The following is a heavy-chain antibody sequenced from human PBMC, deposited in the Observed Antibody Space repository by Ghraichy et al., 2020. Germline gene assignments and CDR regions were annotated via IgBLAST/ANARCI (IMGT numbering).Heavy chain of an antibody. V-gene: IGHV1-8*03. CDR2: MNPNSGNT. CDR1: GYTFTSYD. Sequence: ASVKVSCKASGYTFTSYDINWVRQATGQGLEWMGWMNPNSGNTGYAQKFQGRVTITRNTSISTAYMELSSLRSEDTAVYYCARGRKFLRWLQLGYFDYWGQGTLVTVSS. J-gene: IGHJ4*02. CDR3: ARGRKFLRWLQLGYFDY. D-gene: IGHD5-24*01.